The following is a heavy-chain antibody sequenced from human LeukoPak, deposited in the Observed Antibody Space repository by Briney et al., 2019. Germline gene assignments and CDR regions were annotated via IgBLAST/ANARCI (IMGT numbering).Heavy chain of an antibody. CDR2: INHSGST. J-gene: IGHJ5*02. Sequence: SETLSLTCAVYGGSFTNYYWSWIRLPPGKGLEWIGEINHSGSTNYNPSLKSRVTISVDTSKNQFSLKLSSVTAADTAVYYCARGSRITIFGVVTSNWFDPWGQGTLVTVSS. D-gene: IGHD3-3*01. V-gene: IGHV4-34*01. CDR3: ARGSRITIFGVVTSNWFDP. CDR1: GGSFTNYY.